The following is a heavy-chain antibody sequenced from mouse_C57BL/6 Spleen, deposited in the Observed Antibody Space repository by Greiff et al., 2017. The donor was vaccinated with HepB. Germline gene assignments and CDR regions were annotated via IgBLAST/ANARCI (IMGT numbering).Heavy chain of an antibody. V-gene: IGHV14-4*01. CDR1: GFNIKDDY. D-gene: IGHD1-1*01. CDR3: TITTVVATNYFDY. Sequence: EVQLQESGAELVRPGASVKLSCTASGFNIKDDYMHWVKQRPEQGLEWIGWIDAENGDTEYASKFQGKATITADTSSNTAYLQLSSLTSEDTAVYYCTITTVVATNYFDYWGQGTTLTVSS. J-gene: IGHJ2*01. CDR2: IDAENGDT.